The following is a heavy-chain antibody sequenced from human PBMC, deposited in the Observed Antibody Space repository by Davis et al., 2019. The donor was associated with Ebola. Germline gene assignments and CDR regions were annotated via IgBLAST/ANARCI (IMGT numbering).Heavy chain of an antibody. CDR2: INHSGST. J-gene: IGHJ5*02. V-gene: IGHV4-34*01. D-gene: IGHD3-10*01. CDR3: ARLGTQYGSANWFDP. Sequence: PSETLSLTCAVYGGSFSGYYWSWIRQPPGKGLEWIGEINHSGSTNYNPSLKSRVTISVDTSKNQFSLKLSSVTAADTAVYYCARLGTQYGSANWFDPWGQGTLVTVSS. CDR1: GGSFSGYY.